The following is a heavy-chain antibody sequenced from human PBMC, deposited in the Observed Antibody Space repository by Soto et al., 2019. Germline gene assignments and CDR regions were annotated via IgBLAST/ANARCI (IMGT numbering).Heavy chain of an antibody. CDR3: FRQLVLYYYYYMDV. CDR2: IYYSGST. V-gene: IGHV4-39*01. CDR1: GGSISSSSYY. D-gene: IGHD6-6*01. J-gene: IGHJ6*03. Sequence: QLQESGPGLVKPSETLSLTCTVSGGSISSSSYYWGWIRQPPGKGLEWIGSIYYSGSTYYNPSLKSRVTISVDTSKNQFSLKLSSVTAADTAVYYCFRQLVLYYYYYMDVWGKGTTVTVSS.